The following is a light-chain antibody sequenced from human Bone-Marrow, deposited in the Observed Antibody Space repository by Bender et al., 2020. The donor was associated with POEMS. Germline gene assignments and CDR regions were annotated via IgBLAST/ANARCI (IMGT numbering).Light chain of an antibody. CDR2: DIS. CDR1: SSDVGFFSF. CDR3: CSYAGSDTWV. J-gene: IGLJ3*02. Sequence: QSALTQPASVSGSPGQSITISCTGISSDVGFFSFVSWYQHHPGNAPKLIIYDISNRPSGISFRFSGSKSGNTASLTVSGLQADDEADYYCCSYAGSDTWVFGGGTKLTVL. V-gene: IGLV2-14*03.